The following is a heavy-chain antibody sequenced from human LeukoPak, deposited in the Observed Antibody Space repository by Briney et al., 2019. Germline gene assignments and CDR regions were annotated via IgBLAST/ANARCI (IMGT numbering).Heavy chain of an antibody. CDR2: INHSGST. CDR1: GGSFSGYY. D-gene: IGHD3-9*01. CDR3: AREGVRYFDWLSGPPFDY. Sequence: SETLSLTCAVYGGSFSGYYWSWIRQPPGKGLEWIGDINHSGSTNYNPSLKSRVTISVDTSKNQFSLKLSSVTAADTAVYYCAREGVRYFDWLSGPPFDYWGQGTLVTVSS. V-gene: IGHV4-34*01. J-gene: IGHJ4*02.